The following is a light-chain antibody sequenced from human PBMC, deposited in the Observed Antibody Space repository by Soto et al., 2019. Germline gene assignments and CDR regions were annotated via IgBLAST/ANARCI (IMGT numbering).Light chain of an antibody. J-gene: IGLJ2*01. CDR2: EVK. Sequence: QSALTQPASVSGSPGQSITISCTGTRTDVGGYNYISWYQQHPGTAPKLIIYEVKNRPSGVSNRFSGSKSGNTASLTISGLQAEDEADYYCSSYTSSVSVVFGGGTKVTVL. V-gene: IGLV2-14*01. CDR3: SSYTSSVSVV. CDR1: RTDVGGYNY.